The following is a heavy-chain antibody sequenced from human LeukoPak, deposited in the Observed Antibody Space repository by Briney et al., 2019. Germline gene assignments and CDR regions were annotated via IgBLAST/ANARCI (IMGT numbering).Heavy chain of an antibody. V-gene: IGHV3-21*01. CDR2: ISSRSSYI. D-gene: IGHD2-15*01. J-gene: IGHJ4*02. CDR3: ARDDGGLAGTHYFDY. Sequence: PGGSLRLSCAASGFTFSTYDMNWVRQAPGKGVEWVSSISSRSSYIYYADSVKGRFTISRDNAKNSLSLQMNSLRAEDTAVYYCARDDGGLAGTHYFDYWGQGTLVTVSS. CDR1: GFTFSTYD.